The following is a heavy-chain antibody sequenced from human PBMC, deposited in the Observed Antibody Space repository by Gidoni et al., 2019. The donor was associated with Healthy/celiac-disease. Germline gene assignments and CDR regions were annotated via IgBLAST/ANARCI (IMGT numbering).Heavy chain of an antibody. J-gene: IGHJ4*02. Sequence: QVQLVQSGAEVKKPGASVQVSCKASGYTFTSSGISWVRQAPGQGLAWMGWISAYKGNTNYAQILQGRVTMTTDTSTSTAYMELRSLRSDDTAVYYCARDIPGYCSGGSCYGSDYWGQGTLVTVSS. CDR2: ISAYKGNT. CDR3: ARDIPGYCSGGSCYGSDY. CDR1: GYTFTSSG. V-gene: IGHV1-18*04. D-gene: IGHD2-15*01.